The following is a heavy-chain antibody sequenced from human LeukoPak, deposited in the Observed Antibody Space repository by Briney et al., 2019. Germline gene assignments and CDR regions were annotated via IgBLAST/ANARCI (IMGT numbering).Heavy chain of an antibody. Sequence: PGGSLRLSCVASGFTVSSNYMSWVRQAPGKGLGWVSVIYSGGRTYYVDSVKGRFTISRDNSKNTLYLQMSSLRAEDTAVYYCARADGSSGWYYYGMDVWGQGTTVTVSS. CDR2: IYSGGRT. CDR1: GFTVSSNY. D-gene: IGHD6-19*01. J-gene: IGHJ6*02. V-gene: IGHV3-53*01. CDR3: ARADGSSGWYYYGMDV.